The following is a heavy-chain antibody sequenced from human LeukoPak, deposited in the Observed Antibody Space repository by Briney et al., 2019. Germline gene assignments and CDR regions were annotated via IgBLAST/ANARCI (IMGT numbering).Heavy chain of an antibody. D-gene: IGHD3-3*01. V-gene: IGHV4-30-4*01. CDR1: GGSISSGDSY. Sequence: SETLSLTCTVSGGSISSGDSYWSWIRQPPGKGLEWIGYIYYSGSTYYNPSLKSRVTISVDRSKNQFSLKLSSVTAADTAVYYCARAPGYDFWSGYEGYYFDYWGQGTLVTVSS. CDR2: IYYSGST. J-gene: IGHJ4*02. CDR3: ARAPGYDFWSGYEGYYFDY.